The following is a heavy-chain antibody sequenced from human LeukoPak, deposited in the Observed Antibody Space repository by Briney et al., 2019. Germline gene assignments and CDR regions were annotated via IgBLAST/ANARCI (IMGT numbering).Heavy chain of an antibody. CDR1: GFTFSSYA. CDR3: ARRAGGYSHPYDY. J-gene: IGHJ4*02. Sequence: GGSLRLSCAASGFTFSSYAMSWVRQAPGKGLEWVSLIYSGGTTYYADSVKGRFTISRDNSKNTLYLQMNSPRAEDTAVCYCARRAGGYSHPYDYWGQGILVTVSS. CDR2: IYSGGTT. D-gene: IGHD4-23*01. V-gene: IGHV3-53*01.